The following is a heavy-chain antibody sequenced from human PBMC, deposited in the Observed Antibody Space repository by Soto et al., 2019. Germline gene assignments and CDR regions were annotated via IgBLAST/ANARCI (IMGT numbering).Heavy chain of an antibody. V-gene: IGHV4-61*01. CDR2: VFSGGST. J-gene: IGHJ6*02. D-gene: IGHD3-10*01. Sequence: SETLSLTCTVSGGSVSSSSYYWNWIRQTPGKGLEWIGHVFSGGSTNYNPSLKSRVIMSVDRSENQLSLKLDSVTAADAAVYYCASGRLTSGTVREGTWGLYSYYGLDVWGLGTTVTVSS. CDR1: GGSVSSSSYY. CDR3: ASGRLTSGTVREGTWGLYSYYGLDV.